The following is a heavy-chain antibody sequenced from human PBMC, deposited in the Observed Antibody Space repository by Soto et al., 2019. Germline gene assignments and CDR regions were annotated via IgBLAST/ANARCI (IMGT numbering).Heavy chain of an antibody. CDR2: IYYSGSP. CDR3: ARSPGYSSSWYGAPYYYYGMDV. D-gene: IGHD6-13*01. V-gene: IGHV4-59*01. CDR1: GDSISNDY. Sequence: SETLSLTCTVSGDSISNDYCSWIRQSPGKGLEWIGYIYYSGSPNYNPSLKSRVTISIDKSKNQFSLKLSSVTAADTAVYYCARSPGYSSSWYGAPYYYYGMDVWGQGTTVTVSS. J-gene: IGHJ6*02.